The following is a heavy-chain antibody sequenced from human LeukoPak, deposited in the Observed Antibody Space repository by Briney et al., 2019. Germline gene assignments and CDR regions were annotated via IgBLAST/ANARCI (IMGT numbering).Heavy chain of an antibody. Sequence: VASVKVSCKTSGGTFNSYAISWVRQAPGQGLEWMGRIIPILGITKYAQKFQDRVTITADKSTSTVYMELSSLRSEDTAVYYCARITGDATFDYWGQGTLVTVSS. CDR2: IIPILGIT. J-gene: IGHJ4*02. CDR3: ARITGDATFDY. V-gene: IGHV1-69*04. D-gene: IGHD7-27*01. CDR1: GGTFNSYA.